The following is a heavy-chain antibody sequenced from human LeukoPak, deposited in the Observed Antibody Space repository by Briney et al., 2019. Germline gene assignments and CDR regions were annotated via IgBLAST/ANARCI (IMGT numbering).Heavy chain of an antibody. CDR3: ARGGSGWLFDY. Sequence: SETLSLTCTVSGGSISTYYWSWIRQPPGRGLEWIGYFYYSGSTEYNPSLRSRVTISVDTSKNQFSLKVSSVTAANTAVYYCARGGSGWLFDYWGQGTLVTVSS. CDR1: GGSISTYY. CDR2: FYYSGST. J-gene: IGHJ4*02. D-gene: IGHD6-19*01. V-gene: IGHV4-59*01.